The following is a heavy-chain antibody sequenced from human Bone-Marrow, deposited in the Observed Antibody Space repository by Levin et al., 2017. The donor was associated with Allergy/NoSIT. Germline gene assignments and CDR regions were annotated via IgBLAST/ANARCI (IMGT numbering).Heavy chain of an antibody. CDR3: ARDLVGVDAFDF. CDR2: INPDGGGT. J-gene: IGHJ3*01. V-gene: IGHV1-2*02. Sequence: GESLKISCKATGYTFTDYYIHWIRQAPGQGLEWMGRINPDGGGTKFSQQFEGRVTLTRDTSIRTVNMELSSLRSDDTAVYFCARDLVGVDAFDFWGQGTMVIVSS. D-gene: IGHD2-15*01. CDR1: GYTFTDYY.